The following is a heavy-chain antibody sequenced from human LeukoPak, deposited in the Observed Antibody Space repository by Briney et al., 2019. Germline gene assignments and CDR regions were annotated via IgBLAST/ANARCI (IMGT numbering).Heavy chain of an antibody. CDR1: GGSISSYY. Sequence: SETLSLTCTVSGGSISSYYWSWIRQPPGKGLEWIGYIYYSGSTNYNPSLKSRVTISVDTSKNQFSLKLSSVTAADTAVYYCARDVANAFDIWGQGTMVTVSS. CDR2: IYYSGST. J-gene: IGHJ3*02. CDR3: ARDVANAFDI. V-gene: IGHV4-59*12. D-gene: IGHD2-21*01.